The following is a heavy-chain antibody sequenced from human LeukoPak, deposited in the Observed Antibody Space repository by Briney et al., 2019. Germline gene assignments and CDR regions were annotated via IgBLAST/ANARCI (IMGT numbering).Heavy chain of an antibody. Sequence: GESLRLSCAASGFTFTTYWMSWVRQAPGKGLEWVANIKLDGTEKYYVDSVKGRFTISRDNAKNSLYLQMNSLRAEDTAVYYCAELGITMIGGVWGKGTTVTISS. J-gene: IGHJ6*04. CDR2: IKLDGTEK. D-gene: IGHD3-10*02. CDR1: GFTFTTYW. CDR3: AELGITMIGGV. V-gene: IGHV3-7*01.